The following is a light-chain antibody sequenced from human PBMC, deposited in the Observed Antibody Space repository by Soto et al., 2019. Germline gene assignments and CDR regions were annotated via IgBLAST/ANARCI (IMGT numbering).Light chain of an antibody. Sequence: ILLTQSPGTLSLSPGERATLSCRAIQSVSSYFAWYQQKPGQAPRLLIYDASNRATGIPARFSGSGSGTDFTLTISSLEPEDFAVYYCQQRSNWPPALTFGGGTKVDIK. CDR2: DAS. J-gene: IGKJ4*01. CDR3: QQRSNWPPALT. V-gene: IGKV3-11*01. CDR1: QSVSSY.